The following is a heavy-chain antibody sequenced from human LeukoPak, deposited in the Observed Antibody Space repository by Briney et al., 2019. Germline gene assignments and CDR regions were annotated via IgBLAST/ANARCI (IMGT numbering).Heavy chain of an antibody. CDR3: AKDYIRGRFKQLGSYFDY. V-gene: IGHV3-23*01. J-gene: IGHJ4*02. CDR1: GFTFSSYS. Sequence: GGSLRLSCAASGFTFSSYSMSWVRQAPGKGLEWVSPISSNGSSTYYADSVKGRFTIPRDKSKNTLYLQMNSLRAEDTAVNYCAKDYIRGRFKQLGSYFDYWGQGTLVTVSS. D-gene: IGHD6-13*01. CDR2: ISSNGSST.